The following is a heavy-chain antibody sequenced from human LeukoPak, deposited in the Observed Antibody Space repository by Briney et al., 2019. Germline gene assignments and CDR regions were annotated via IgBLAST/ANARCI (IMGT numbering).Heavy chain of an antibody. CDR1: GGSISSSGHY. D-gene: IGHD1-1*01. CDR3: ARGPGTLRY. J-gene: IGHJ4*02. Sequence: PSETLSLTCTVSGGSISSSGHYWGWIRQPPGEGLEWVGSIYHSGSTYYNPSLKSRVTISVDTSKNQFSLKLSSVTAADTAVYYCARGPGTLRYWGQGSLVTVSS. V-gene: IGHV4-39*01. CDR2: IYHSGST.